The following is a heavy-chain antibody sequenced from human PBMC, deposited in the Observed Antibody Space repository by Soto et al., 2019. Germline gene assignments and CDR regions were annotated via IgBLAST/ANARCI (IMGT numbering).Heavy chain of an antibody. Sequence: QVQLVESEGGVVQPGRSLRLSCAASGFTFSGYGMHWVSQAPGKGLEWVAVIWFDGSNKYYGDAAKGRFTISRENSKNTLYLQMNSVIAEDKAVDYCARGNRHSFDIWGKGTMVTVYS. CDR1: GFTFSGYG. J-gene: IGHJ3*02. V-gene: IGHV3-33*01. D-gene: IGHD1-1*01. CDR2: IWFDGSNK. CDR3: ARGNRHSFDI.